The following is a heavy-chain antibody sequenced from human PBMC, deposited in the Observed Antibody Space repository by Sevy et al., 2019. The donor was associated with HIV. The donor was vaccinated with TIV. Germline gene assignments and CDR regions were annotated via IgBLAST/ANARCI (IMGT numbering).Heavy chain of an antibody. J-gene: IGHJ4*02. CDR3: AGSYSSSWYYFDY. V-gene: IGHV4-34*01. D-gene: IGHD6-13*01. CDR1: GGSFSGYY. CDR2: INHSGST. Sequence: SLTCAVYGGSFSGYYWSWIRQPPGKGLEWIGEINHSGSTNYNPSLKSRVTISVDTSKNQFSLKLSSVTAADTAVYYCAGSYSSSWYYFDYWGQGTLVTVSS.